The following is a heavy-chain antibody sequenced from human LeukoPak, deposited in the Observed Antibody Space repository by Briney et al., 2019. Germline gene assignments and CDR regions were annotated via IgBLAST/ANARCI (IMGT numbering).Heavy chain of an antibody. CDR1: GGSISSYY. J-gene: IGHJ3*02. D-gene: IGHD3-3*01. CDR2: IYTSGST. CDR3: ARVGFYGRAFDI. Sequence: SETLSLTCTVSGGSISSYYWSWIRQPAGKGLEWIGRIYTSGSTNYNPSLKSRVTMSVDTSKNQFSLKLSSVTAADTAVHYCARVGFYGRAFDIWGQGTMVTVSS. V-gene: IGHV4-4*07.